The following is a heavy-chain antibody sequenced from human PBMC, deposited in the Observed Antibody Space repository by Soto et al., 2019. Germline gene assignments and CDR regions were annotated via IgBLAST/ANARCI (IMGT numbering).Heavy chain of an antibody. V-gene: IGHV4-34*01. J-gene: IGHJ4*02. CDR2: INHSGST. CDR3: ARGRSSSWYDFDY. CDR1: GGSFSGYY. Sequence: QVQLQQWGAGLLKPSETLSLTCAVYGGSFSGYYWSWIRQPPGKGLEWMGEINHSGSTNYNPSLKSRVTIPVDTSKNQVSLKLSSVTAADTAVYYWARGRSSSWYDFDYWGQGTLVTVSS. D-gene: IGHD6-13*01.